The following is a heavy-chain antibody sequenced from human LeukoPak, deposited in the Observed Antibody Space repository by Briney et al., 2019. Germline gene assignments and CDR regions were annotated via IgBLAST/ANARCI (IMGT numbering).Heavy chain of an antibody. Sequence: PGGSLRLSCAASGFTFSNYAMSWVRQAPGKGLEWDSGISGSGASTYYADSVKGRLTISRDNSKNTLYLQMDSLRAEDTAVYYCAKVGIRISLIVVVFTTADDWYFDLWGRGTLVTVSS. CDR2: ISGSGAST. D-gene: IGHD3-22*01. CDR1: GFTFSNYA. J-gene: IGHJ2*01. CDR3: AKVGIRISLIVVVFTTADDWYFDL. V-gene: IGHV3-23*01.